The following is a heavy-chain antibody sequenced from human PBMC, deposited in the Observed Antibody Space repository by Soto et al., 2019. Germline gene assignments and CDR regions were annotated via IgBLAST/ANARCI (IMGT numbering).Heavy chain of an antibody. CDR1: GGTFSSYT. CDR3: ARDLRVVVPVATYNWFDP. J-gene: IGHJ5*02. CDR2: IIPILGIA. Sequence: QVQLVQSGAEVKKPGSSVKVSCKASGGTFSSYTISWVRQAPGQGLEWMGRIIPILGIANYAQKFQGRVTITADKSTSTAYMELSSLRSEDTAVYYCARDLRVVVPVATYNWFDPWGQGTLVTVSS. V-gene: IGHV1-69*08. D-gene: IGHD2-2*01.